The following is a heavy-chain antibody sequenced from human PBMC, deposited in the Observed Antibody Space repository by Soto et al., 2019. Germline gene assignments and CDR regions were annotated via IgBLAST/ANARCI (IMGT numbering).Heavy chain of an antibody. CDR3: ARDSPIARMDV. J-gene: IGHJ6*02. CDR1: GGTFSSYA. CDR2: IIRLFSTA. D-gene: IGHD6-13*01. Sequence: QVQLVQSGAEVKKPGSSVKVSCKASGGTFSSYAISWVRQAPGQGLEWMGGIIRLFSTANYAQKFQGRVTIAADESTRTAYMELSSLGSEDTAVYYCARDSPIARMDVWGQGTTVTVSS. V-gene: IGHV1-69*01.